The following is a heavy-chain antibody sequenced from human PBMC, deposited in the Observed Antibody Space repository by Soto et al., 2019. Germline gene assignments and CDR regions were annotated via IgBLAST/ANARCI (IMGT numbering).Heavy chain of an antibody. CDR1: GDSVSSNSAA. CDR3: ARGRPPCGGDCSAHGVWFDP. Sequence: PSQTLSLPCAISGDSVSSNSAAWNWIRQSPSRGLEWLGRTYYRSKWYNDYAVSVKSRITINPDTSKNQFSLKLSSVTAADTAVYYCARGRPPCGGDCSAHGVWFDPWGQGTLVTVSS. D-gene: IGHD2-21*02. CDR2: TYYRSKWYN. V-gene: IGHV6-1*01. J-gene: IGHJ5*02.